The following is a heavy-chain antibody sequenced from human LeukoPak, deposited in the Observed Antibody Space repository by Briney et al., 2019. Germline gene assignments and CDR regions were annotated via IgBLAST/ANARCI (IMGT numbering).Heavy chain of an antibody. J-gene: IGHJ1*01. CDR3: ARDRVQFLEWLSSEYFQH. V-gene: IGHV1-8*01. CDR1: GYTFTSYD. Sequence: GASVKVSCKASGYTFTSYDINWVRQATGQGLEWMGWMNPNSGNTGYAQKFQGRVTMTRNTSISTAYMELRSLRSDDTAVYYCARDRVQFLEWLSSEYFQHWGQGTLVTVSS. CDR2: MNPNSGNT. D-gene: IGHD3-3*01.